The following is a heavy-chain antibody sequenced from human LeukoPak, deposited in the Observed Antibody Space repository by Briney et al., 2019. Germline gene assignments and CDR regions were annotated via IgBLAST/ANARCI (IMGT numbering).Heavy chain of an antibody. CDR1: GGSFSGYY. J-gene: IGHJ4*02. CDR3: ARGAARTIVVVVAATPPYFDY. D-gene: IGHD2-15*01. CDR2: INHSGST. V-gene: IGHV4-34*01. Sequence: SETLSLTCAVYGGSFSGYYWNWIRQPPGKGLEWIGEINHSGSTNYNPSLKSRVTISVDTSKNQFSLKLSSVTAADTAVYYCARGAARTIVVVVAATPPYFDYWGQGTLVTVSS.